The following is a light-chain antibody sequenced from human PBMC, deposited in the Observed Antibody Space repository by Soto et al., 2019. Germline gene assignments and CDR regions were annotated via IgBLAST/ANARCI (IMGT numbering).Light chain of an antibody. CDR2: RNN. Sequence: QSVLTQPPSASGTPGQRVTISCSGSSSNIGSNYVYWYQHLPGTAPKLLIYRNNQRPSGVPDRSSGSKSGTSASLAISGLRSEDEADYYCAAWDDSLSGYVVFGGGTKLTVL. CDR3: AAWDDSLSGYVV. V-gene: IGLV1-47*01. CDR1: SSNIGSNY. J-gene: IGLJ2*01.